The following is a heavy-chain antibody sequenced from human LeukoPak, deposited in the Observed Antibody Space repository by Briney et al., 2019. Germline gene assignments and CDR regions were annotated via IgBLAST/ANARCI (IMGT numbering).Heavy chain of an antibody. D-gene: IGHD2-15*01. CDR3: TRDPETSLGYCSGSTCFSGWFDP. Sequence: GSLRLSCASSGFTLSRYGMNWVRQAPGKGLEWVSSISSSNLYIYYADSVKGRFTISRDNAKNSLYLQMNRLRVEDTAIYYCTRDPETSLGYCSGSTCFSGWFDPWGQGTLVTVSS. J-gene: IGHJ5*02. CDR1: GFTLSRYG. V-gene: IGHV3-21*01. CDR2: ISSSNLYI.